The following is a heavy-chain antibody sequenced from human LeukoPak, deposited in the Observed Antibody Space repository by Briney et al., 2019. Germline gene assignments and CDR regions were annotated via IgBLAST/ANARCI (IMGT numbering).Heavy chain of an antibody. CDR3: AITRRDGYQMDPGVFDY. Sequence: ASLKVSFKASVYTFTSYYRHWVRQAPGQGLEWMGWINPNSGGTNYAQKVQGRVTMTRDTSISTAYMEPSRLRSDDTAVYYCAITRRDGYQMDPGVFDYWGQGTLVTVSS. CDR1: VYTFTSYY. D-gene: IGHD5-24*01. V-gene: IGHV1-2*02. CDR2: INPNSGGT. J-gene: IGHJ4*02.